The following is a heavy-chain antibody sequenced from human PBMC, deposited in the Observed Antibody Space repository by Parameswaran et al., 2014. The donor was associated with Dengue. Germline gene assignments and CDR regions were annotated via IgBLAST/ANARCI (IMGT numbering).Heavy chain of an antibody. CDR2: INPSGGST. Sequence: WVRQAPGQGLEWMGIINPSGGSTSYAQKFQGRVTMTRDTSTSTVYMELSSLRSEDTAVYYCASFLGRITILEWLYPRDYYYGMDVWAKDHGHRLL. J-gene: IGHJ6*04. CDR3: ASFLGRITILEWLYPRDYYYGMDV. D-gene: IGHD3-3*01. V-gene: IGHV1-46*01.